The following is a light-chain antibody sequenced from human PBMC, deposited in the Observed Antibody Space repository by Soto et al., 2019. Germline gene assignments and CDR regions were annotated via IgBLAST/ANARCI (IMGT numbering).Light chain of an antibody. CDR3: QQYSTYPLT. Sequence: EIVLTQSPGTLSLSPGERATLSCRASQSVSSSYLAWYQQKPGQAPRLLIYGASSRATGIPDRFSGSGSGTEFTLTISSLQPDDFATYYCQQYSTYPLTFGGGTKVDIK. CDR1: QSVSSSY. CDR2: GAS. V-gene: IGKV3-20*01. J-gene: IGKJ4*01.